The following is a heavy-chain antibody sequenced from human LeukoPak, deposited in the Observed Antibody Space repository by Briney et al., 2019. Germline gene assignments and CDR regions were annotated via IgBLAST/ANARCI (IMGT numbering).Heavy chain of an antibody. CDR3: ARDPKWIYGSGSYYSLPGQRTNWFDP. CDR1: GYTFTSYD. D-gene: IGHD3-10*01. V-gene: IGHV1-8*01. J-gene: IGHJ5*02. Sequence: ASVKVSCKASGYTFTSYDVNWFRQATGQGLEWMGWMNPNSGNTGYAQKFQGRVSLTRDTSISTAYMELSSLRSEDTAVYYCARDPKWIYGSGSYYSLPGQRTNWFDPWGQGTLVTVSS. CDR2: MNPNSGNT.